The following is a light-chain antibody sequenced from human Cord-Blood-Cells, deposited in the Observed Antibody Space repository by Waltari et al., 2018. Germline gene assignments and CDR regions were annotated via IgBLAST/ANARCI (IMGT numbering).Light chain of an antibody. CDR2: GKN. CDR3: NSRDSRV. V-gene: IGLV3-19*01. Sequence: SSELTQDPAVSVALGQTVRITCQGDSLRSYYARWYQQKPGKAPVLVIDGKNNRPSGIPDRFSGSSSGNTASLTITGAQVEDEADYYCNSRDSRVFGGGTKLTVL. J-gene: IGLJ2*01. CDR1: SLRSYY.